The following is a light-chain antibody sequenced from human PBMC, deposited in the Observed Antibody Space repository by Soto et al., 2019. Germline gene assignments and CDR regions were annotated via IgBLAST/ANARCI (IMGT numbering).Light chain of an antibody. CDR3: GTWDTSLSAVV. CDR2: DDN. CDR1: NSNIGSNY. V-gene: IGLV1-51*01. Sequence: QSVLTQPPSVSAAPGQRVTISCSGSNSNIGSNYVSWYQQHLPGTAPKLLIYDDNKRPSGIPDRFSGSKSGTSATLGITGLQAGDEAEYSCGTWDTSLSAVVFGGGTKVTVL. J-gene: IGLJ2*01.